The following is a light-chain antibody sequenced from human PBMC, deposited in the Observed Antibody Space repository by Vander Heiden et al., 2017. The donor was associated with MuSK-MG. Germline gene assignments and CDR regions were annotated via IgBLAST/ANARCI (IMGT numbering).Light chain of an antibody. CDR3: ASYSLDTTRV. Sequence: QSALTQPASVSGSPGQSITISCTGTNSDIGAHDYVSWYQQQPGRAPKLLIDEAFYRTSGISGRVSGSKSVNTASLTISGLQPEDEATYYCASYSLDTTRVFGGGTEVTVL. J-gene: IGLJ3*02. CDR1: NSDIGAHDY. CDR2: EAF. V-gene: IGLV2-14*03.